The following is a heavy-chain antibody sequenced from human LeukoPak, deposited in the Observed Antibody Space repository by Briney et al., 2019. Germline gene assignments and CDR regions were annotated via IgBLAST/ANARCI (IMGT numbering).Heavy chain of an antibody. CDR3: VTSAGQQFIPYDY. CDR1: GFNVSSNY. J-gene: IGHJ4*02. V-gene: IGHV3-66*02. Sequence: GGSLRLSCAASGFNVSSNYMTWIRQAPGKGLEWVSLIYGGDAAYYAESVRGRFMISRDNLKNTLFLQMNSLRAEDTAVYYCVTSAGQQFIPYDYWGQGTHVTVSS. CDR2: IYGGDAA. D-gene: IGHD6-13*01.